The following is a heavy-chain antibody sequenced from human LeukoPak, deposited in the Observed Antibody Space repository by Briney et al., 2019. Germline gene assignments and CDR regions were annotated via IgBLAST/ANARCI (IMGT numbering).Heavy chain of an antibody. CDR1: GYTFTVYY. CDR3: ARDLYMTAVTTGYFDY. D-gene: IGHD4-17*01. J-gene: IGHJ4*02. CDR2: INPSGGST. V-gene: IGHV1-46*01. Sequence: GASVNVSCKASGYTFTVYYMHWVRQAPGQGLEWMGIINPSGGSTSYAQKFQGRLTMTRDTSTSTVYVELSSLRSEDTAVYYCARDLYMTAVTTGYFDYWGQGTLVTVSS.